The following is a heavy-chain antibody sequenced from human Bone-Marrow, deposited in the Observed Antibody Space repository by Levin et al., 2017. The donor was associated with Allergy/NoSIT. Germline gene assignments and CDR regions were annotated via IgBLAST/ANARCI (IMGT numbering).Heavy chain of an antibody. J-gene: IGHJ4*02. Sequence: SETLSLTCTVSGGSISSDDYYWSWIRQPPGKGLEWIGYIYHSGSTYYNPSLKSRVIISVDTSNNQFSLKLSSVTAADTARYDCATWSGSYKIYVECWGQVSLVTVSS. CDR2: IYHSGST. CDR1: GGSISSDDYY. CDR3: ATWSGSYKIYVEC. V-gene: IGHV4-30-4*01. D-gene: IGHD3-10*01.